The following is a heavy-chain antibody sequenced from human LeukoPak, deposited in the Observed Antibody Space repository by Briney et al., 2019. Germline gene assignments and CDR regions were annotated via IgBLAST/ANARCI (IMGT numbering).Heavy chain of an antibody. Sequence: GASVKVSCKASGYTFTGYYMHWVRQAPGQGLEWMGWINPNSGGTNYAQKFQGRVTMTRDTSISAAYMELSRLRSDDTAVYYCARGLGYYDSSGYYYVDYYCYYMDVWGKGTTVTVSS. CDR3: ARGLGYYDSSGYYYVDYYCYYMDV. CDR1: GYTFTGYY. D-gene: IGHD3-22*01. J-gene: IGHJ6*03. CDR2: INPNSGGT. V-gene: IGHV1-2*02.